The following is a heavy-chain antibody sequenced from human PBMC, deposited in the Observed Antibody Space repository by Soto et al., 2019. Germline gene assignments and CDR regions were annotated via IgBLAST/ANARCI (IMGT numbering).Heavy chain of an antibody. Sequence: EVQLLESGGGLVQPGGSLRLSCAASGFSFSSYAMSWVRQAPGKGLEWVSIISGSVENTYYADSVKGRFTISRDNSKNTLFLQMNSLRAEDTAVYYCAKDLRVVAAKGFWIQLWSPFDYWGQGTLVTVSS. D-gene: IGHD2-15*01. CDR3: AKDLRVVAAKGFWIQLWSPFDY. J-gene: IGHJ4*02. CDR2: ISGSVENT. V-gene: IGHV3-23*01. CDR1: GFSFSSYA.